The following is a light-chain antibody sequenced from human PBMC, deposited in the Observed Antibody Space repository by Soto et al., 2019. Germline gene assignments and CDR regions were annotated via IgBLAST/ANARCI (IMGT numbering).Light chain of an antibody. CDR3: QLYKSLWT. CDR1: QSISAW. V-gene: IGKV1-5*01. J-gene: IGKJ1*01. Sequence: DIQMTQSPSTLSASVGDRVTITCRASQSISAWLAWYQQRPGKAPDLLIYDVSTLESGVPSRFSGSGSETVVTLTISSLQPNDSSTYFCQLYKSLWTFGQGTKVEIK. CDR2: DVS.